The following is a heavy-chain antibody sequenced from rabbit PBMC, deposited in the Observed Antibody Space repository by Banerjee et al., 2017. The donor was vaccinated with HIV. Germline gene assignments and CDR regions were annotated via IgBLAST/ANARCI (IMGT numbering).Heavy chain of an antibody. V-gene: IGHV1S47*01. J-gene: IGHJ4*01. D-gene: IGHD4-1*01. CDR1: GIDFSSYG. CDR2: IYPDYGTT. Sequence: QEQLVESGGGLVTLGGSLKLSCKASGIDFSSYGISWVRQAPGKGLEWIAYIYPDYGTTDYASWVNGRFTISLDNAQNTVFLQMTGLTAADTATYFCARGGTLYSSGWGGFNLWGQGTLVTVS. CDR3: ARGGTLYSSGWGGFNL.